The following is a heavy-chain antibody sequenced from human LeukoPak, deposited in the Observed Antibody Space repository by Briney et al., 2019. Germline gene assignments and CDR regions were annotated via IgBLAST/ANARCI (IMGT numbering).Heavy chain of an antibody. Sequence: SETLSLTCAVYGGSFSGYYWSWIRQPPGKGLEGIGEINHSGSTNYNPALKSRVTISVDTSKNQFSLKLSSVTAADTAVYYCARGHGNYYDSSGSYFDYWGQGTLVTVSS. J-gene: IGHJ4*02. CDR1: GGSFSGYY. D-gene: IGHD3-22*01. CDR2: INHSGST. V-gene: IGHV4-34*01. CDR3: ARGHGNYYDSSGSYFDY.